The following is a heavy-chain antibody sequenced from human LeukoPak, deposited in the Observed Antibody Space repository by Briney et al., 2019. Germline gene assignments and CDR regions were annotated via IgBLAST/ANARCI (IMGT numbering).Heavy chain of an antibody. CDR3: ASRNFGSSPFDY. J-gene: IGHJ4*02. Sequence: PGGSLRLSCVASGFTFSSNWLHWVRQAPGKGLAWVSRISSDGSNTNYADSVKGRFTISRDNAKNTLYLQMDSLTAEDTAVYYCASRNFGSSPFDYWGQGTLVTVSS. CDR2: ISSDGSNT. V-gene: IGHV3-74*01. D-gene: IGHD3-10*01. CDR1: GFTFSSNW.